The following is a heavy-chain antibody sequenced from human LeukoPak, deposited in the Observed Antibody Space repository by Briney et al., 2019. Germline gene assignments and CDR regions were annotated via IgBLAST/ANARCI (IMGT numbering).Heavy chain of an antibody. V-gene: IGHV4-34*01. Sequence: SETLSLTCAVYGGSFSDYYWSWIRQPPGKGLEWIGEINHSGSTYYNPSLKSRVTISVDTSKNQFSLNLYSVTAADTAVYYCARRGQVGYLYWGQGTLVTVSS. D-gene: IGHD3-16*02. CDR2: INHSGST. CDR1: GGSFSDYY. J-gene: IGHJ4*02. CDR3: ARRGQVGYLY.